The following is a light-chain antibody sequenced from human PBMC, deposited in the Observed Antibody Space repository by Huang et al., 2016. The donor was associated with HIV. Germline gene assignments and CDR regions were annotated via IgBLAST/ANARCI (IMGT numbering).Light chain of an antibody. CDR3: QQNYGSPFT. CDR2: GAS. Sequence: DIQMTQSPSSLSASVGDRVNITCRAGKSISNYLSWYQQIPGKAPKLLVYGASRLQSGVPSRFSGSGSGTDFTLTISSLQPEDFATYYCQQNYGSPFTFGGGTKVDIK. CDR1: KSISNY. J-gene: IGKJ4*01. V-gene: IGKV1-39*01.